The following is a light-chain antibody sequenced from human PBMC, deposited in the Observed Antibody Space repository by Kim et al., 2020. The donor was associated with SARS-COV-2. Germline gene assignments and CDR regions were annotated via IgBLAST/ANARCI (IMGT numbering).Light chain of an antibody. Sequence: SYELTQPLSVSVSPGQTASITCSGDKLGDKYACWYQQKPGQSPVLVIYQDSKRPSGIPERFSGSNSGNTATLTISGTQAMDEADYYCQAWDSSIVVFGGGTQLTV. CDR3: QAWDSSIVV. J-gene: IGLJ2*01. CDR1: KLGDKY. V-gene: IGLV3-1*01. CDR2: QDS.